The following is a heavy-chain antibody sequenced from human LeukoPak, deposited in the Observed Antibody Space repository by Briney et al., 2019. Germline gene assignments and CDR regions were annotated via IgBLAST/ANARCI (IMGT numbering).Heavy chain of an antibody. V-gene: IGHV3-23*01. CDR1: GFTFRDYA. J-gene: IGHJ3*01. Sequence: GGSLRLSCAASGFTFRDYAMKWARQARGGGLEWVAHAAGRGGATYYADPVKGRFTISRDNFKNTLFLQMSRLRAEDMAVYYCAKDAIAYNGVYDALDVWGQGTMVTVSS. D-gene: IGHD1-1*01. CDR3: AKDAIAYNGVYDALDV. CDR2: AAGRGGAT.